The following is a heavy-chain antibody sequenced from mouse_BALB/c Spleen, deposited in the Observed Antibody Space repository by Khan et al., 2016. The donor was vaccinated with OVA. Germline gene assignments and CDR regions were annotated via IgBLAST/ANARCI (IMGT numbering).Heavy chain of an antibody. V-gene: IGHV2-6-7*01. CDR3: ARAYYRSDGYYAMDY. Sequence: QVQLKQSGPGLVAPSQSLSITCTISGFSLTDYGVHWVRQPPGKGLEWLGMIWGGGGTDYNSTLKSRLSISKDNSKSQVFLKMNSLQTDDSAMYYCARAYYRSDGYYAMDYWGQGTSVTVSS. CDR2: IWGGGGT. D-gene: IGHD2-14*01. J-gene: IGHJ4*01. CDR1: GFSLTDYG.